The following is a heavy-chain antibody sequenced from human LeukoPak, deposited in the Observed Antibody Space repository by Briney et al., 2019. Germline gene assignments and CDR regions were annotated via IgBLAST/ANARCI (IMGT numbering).Heavy chain of an antibody. CDR3: AREAHFWSGYYGLGNRYYYYYYMDV. V-gene: IGHV4-61*02. CDR2: IYTSGST. CDR1: GGSISSGSYY. Sequence: PSQTLSLTCTVSGGSISSGSYYWSWIRQPAGKGLEWIGRIYTSGSTNYNPSLKSRVTISVDTSKNQFSLKLSSVTAADTAVYYCAREAHFWSGYYGLGNRYYYYYYMDVWGKVTTVTVSS. J-gene: IGHJ6*03. D-gene: IGHD3-3*02.